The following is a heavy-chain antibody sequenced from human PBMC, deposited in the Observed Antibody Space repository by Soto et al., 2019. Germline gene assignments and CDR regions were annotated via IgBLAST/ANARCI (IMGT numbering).Heavy chain of an antibody. CDR1: GFTFSRHW. D-gene: IGHD3-10*01. CDR3: ARDMRAVPWYGGISSDFDM. J-gene: IGHJ3*02. V-gene: IGHV3-74*01. CDR2: TKTDGTT. Sequence: EVQLVESGGGSVQPGGSLRLSCAASGFTFSRHWIHWVRQAPGQGLVWVSRTKTDGTTSYADSVRGRFTISRDNAENTLYLKMNSLRAEDTAVYYCARDMRAVPWYGGISSDFDMWGQGTMVTVSS.